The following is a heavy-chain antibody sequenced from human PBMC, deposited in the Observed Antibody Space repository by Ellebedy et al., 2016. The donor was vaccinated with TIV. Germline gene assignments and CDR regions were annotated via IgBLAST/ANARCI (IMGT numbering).Heavy chain of an antibody. J-gene: IGHJ3*02. Sequence: ASVKVSCXASGYTFTSYYMHWVRQAPGQGLEWMGIINPSGGSTSYAQKFQGRVTMTRDTSTSTVYMELSSLRSEDTAVYYCARDPNYDILTGYGSDAFDIWGQGTMVTVSS. CDR2: INPSGGST. V-gene: IGHV1-46*01. CDR3: ARDPNYDILTGYGSDAFDI. CDR1: GYTFTSYY. D-gene: IGHD3-9*01.